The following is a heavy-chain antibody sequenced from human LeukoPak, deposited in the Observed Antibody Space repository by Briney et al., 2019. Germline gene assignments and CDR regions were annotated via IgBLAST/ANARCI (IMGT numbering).Heavy chain of an antibody. Sequence: GGSLRLSCAASGFTFSSYAMHWVRQAPGKGLEWVAVISYDGSNKYYADSVKGRSTISRDNSKNTLYLQMNSLRAEDTAVYYCARALGADYPLDYWGQGTLVTVSS. CDR1: GFTFSSYA. J-gene: IGHJ4*02. CDR2: ISYDGSNK. D-gene: IGHD4-11*01. V-gene: IGHV3-30-3*01. CDR3: ARALGADYPLDY.